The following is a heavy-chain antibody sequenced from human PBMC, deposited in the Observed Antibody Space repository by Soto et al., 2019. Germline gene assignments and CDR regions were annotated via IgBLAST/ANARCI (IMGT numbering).Heavy chain of an antibody. V-gene: IGHV1-69*06. D-gene: IGHD2-15*01. CDR3: ARGLYHPPVGLYFDT. Sequence: QVQLVQSGAEVKNPGSSVKVSCKTSGGTFTSYLIDWVRQAPGQGLEWMGGIIPAFGTAKYAQKFQGRVTITANKSTTTDYMEMRTLTSEDTAVYYGARGLYHPPVGLYFDTWGQGTLVTVSS. CDR2: IIPAFGTA. J-gene: IGHJ4*02. CDR1: GGTFTSYL.